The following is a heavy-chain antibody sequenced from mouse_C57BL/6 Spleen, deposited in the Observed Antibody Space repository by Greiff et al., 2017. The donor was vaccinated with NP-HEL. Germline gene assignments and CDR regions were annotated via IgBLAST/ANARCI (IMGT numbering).Heavy chain of an antibody. J-gene: IGHJ4*01. Sequence: LEESGAELVKPGASVKLSCKASGYTFTEYTIHWVKQRSGQGLEWIGWFYPGSGSIKYNEKFKDKATLTADKSSSTVYMELSRLTSEDSAVYFCARHGPPIYYDEYYAMDYWGQGTSVTVSS. CDR1: GYTFTEYT. V-gene: IGHV1-62-2*01. CDR3: ARHGPPIYYDEYYAMDY. CDR2: FYPGSGSI. D-gene: IGHD2-4*01.